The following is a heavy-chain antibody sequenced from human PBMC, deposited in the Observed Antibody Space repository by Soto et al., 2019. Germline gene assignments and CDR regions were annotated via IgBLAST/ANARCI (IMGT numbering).Heavy chain of an antibody. D-gene: IGHD6-19*01. CDR2: IIPIFGTA. V-gene: IGHV1-69*01. CDR3: AGARAEYSHPYRWLNDAFDI. CDR1: GGTFSSYA. J-gene: IGHJ3*02. Sequence: QVQLVQSGAEVKKPGSSVKVSCKASGGTFSSYAISWVRQAPGQGLEWMGGIIPIFGTANYAQKFQGRVTITADESTSTAYMDLSSLRSEDTAVYYCAGARAEYSHPYRWLNDAFDIWGQGTMVTVSS.